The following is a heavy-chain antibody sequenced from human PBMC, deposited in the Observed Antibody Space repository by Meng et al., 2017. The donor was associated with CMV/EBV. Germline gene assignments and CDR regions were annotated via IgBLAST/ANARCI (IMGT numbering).Heavy chain of an antibody. D-gene: IGHD2-2*01. Sequence: CTVSGGSISSSSYYWGWIRQPAGKGLEWIGNIYYSGSAYYNPSLKSRVTISVDTSKNQFSLKLSSVTAADTAVYYCARQYQLLHFDYWGQGTLVTVSS. CDR1: GGSISSSSYY. J-gene: IGHJ4*02. CDR3: ARQYQLLHFDY. V-gene: IGHV4-39*01. CDR2: IYYSGSA.